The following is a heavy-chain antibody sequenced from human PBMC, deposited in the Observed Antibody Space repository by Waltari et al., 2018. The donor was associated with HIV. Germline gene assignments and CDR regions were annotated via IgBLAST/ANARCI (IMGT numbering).Heavy chain of an antibody. V-gene: IGHV4-39*07. CDR3: ASQRYGSGSYYPYGMDV. D-gene: IGHD3-10*01. J-gene: IGHJ6*02. CDR2: IYYSGST. CDR1: GGSISSSSYY. Sequence: GGSISSSSYYWGWIRQPPGKGLEWIGSIYYSGSTYYNPSLKSRVTISVDTSKNQFSLKLSSVTAADTAVYYCASQRYGSGSYYPYGMDVWGQGTTVTVSS.